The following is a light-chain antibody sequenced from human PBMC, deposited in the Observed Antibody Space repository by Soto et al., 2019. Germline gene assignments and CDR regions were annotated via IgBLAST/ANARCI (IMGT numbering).Light chain of an antibody. CDR2: DAS. CDR3: QQYDNYPLT. CDR1: QSINNW. J-gene: IGKJ4*01. Sequence: DIQMTQSPSNLSASVGDRVTITCRASQSINNWLAWYQQNPGKAPKFLIYDASNLESGVPSRFSGSASGTEFTLTISSLQPDDFATYYCQQYDNYPLTFGGGTKVDI. V-gene: IGKV1-5*01.